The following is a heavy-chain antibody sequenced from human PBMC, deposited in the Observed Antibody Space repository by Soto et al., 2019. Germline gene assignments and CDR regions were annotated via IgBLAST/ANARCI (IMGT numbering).Heavy chain of an antibody. CDR2: IIPILGIA. V-gene: IGHV1-69*02. CDR1: GGTFSSYT. CDR3: ATDCSGGSCYSHY. D-gene: IGHD2-15*01. J-gene: IGHJ4*02. Sequence: QVQLVQSGAEVKKPGSSVKVSCKASGGTFSSYTISWVRQAPGQGLEWMGRIIPILGIANYAQKFQGRVTITADKSTSTAYMELSSLRSEDTAMYYCATDCSGGSCYSHYWGQGTLVTVSS.